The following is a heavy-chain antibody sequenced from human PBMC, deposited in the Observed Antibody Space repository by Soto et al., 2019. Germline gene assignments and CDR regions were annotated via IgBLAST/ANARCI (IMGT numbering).Heavy chain of an antibody. Sequence: GESLKISCAASGFTFSSYAMSWVRQAPGKGLEWVSAISGSGGSTYYADSVKGRFTISRDNSKNTLYLQMNSLRAEDTAVYYCAKLRRVAAGTWWFDPWGQGTLVTVSS. J-gene: IGHJ5*02. CDR1: GFTFSSYA. CDR2: ISGSGGST. V-gene: IGHV3-23*01. CDR3: AKLRRVAAGTWWFDP. D-gene: IGHD6-13*01.